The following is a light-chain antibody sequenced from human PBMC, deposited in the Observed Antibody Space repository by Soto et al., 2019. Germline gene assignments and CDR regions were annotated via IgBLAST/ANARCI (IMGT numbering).Light chain of an antibody. J-gene: IGKJ3*01. CDR1: QSITNW. V-gene: IGKV1-5*01. Sequence: DIQMTQSPSTLSASVGDRVTITCRASQSITNWLAWYQQKPGKAPKLLVYDASRLESGVPSRFSGSGSGTEFTLSIRSLQPDDFAPYYCQQYNSYSPLTFGPGTKVDIK. CDR3: QQYNSYSPLT. CDR2: DAS.